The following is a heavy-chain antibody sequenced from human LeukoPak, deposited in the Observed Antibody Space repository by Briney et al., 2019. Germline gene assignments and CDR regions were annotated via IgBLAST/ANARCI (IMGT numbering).Heavy chain of an antibody. CDR3: ARDPDVSYYYDSSGYYDIDY. CDR2: ISAYNGNT. Sequence: ASVKVSCKASGYTFTTYGISWVGQAPGQGFEWMGWISAYNGNTNYAQKLQGRVTMTTDTSTSTAYMELRSLRSDDTAVYYCARDPDVSYYYDSSGYYDIDYWGQGTLVTVSS. D-gene: IGHD3-22*01. J-gene: IGHJ4*02. CDR1: GYTFTTYG. V-gene: IGHV1-18*01.